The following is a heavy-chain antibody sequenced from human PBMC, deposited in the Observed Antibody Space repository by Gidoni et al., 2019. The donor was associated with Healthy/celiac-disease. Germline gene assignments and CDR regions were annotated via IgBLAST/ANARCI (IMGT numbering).Heavy chain of an antibody. J-gene: IGHJ5*02. CDR2: IYYSGST. D-gene: IGHD6-13*01. CDR3: ARVRAAVKKTYVGWFDP. CDR1: GGSISSSCYY. V-gene: IGHV4-39*07. Sequence: QLQLQESGPGLVKPSETLSLTCTVSGGSISSSCYYWGWIRQPPGKGLEWIGSIYYSGSTYYNPSLKSRVTISVDTSKNQFSLKLSSVTAADTAVYYCARVRAAVKKTYVGWFDPWGQGTLVTVSS.